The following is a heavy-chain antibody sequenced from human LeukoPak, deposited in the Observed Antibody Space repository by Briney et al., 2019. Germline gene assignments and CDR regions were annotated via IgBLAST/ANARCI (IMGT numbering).Heavy chain of an antibody. D-gene: IGHD4-17*01. CDR1: GFTFDDYA. CDR3: AKEDYVQDAFDI. V-gene: IGHV3-9*01. Sequence: GGSLRLSCAASGFTFDDYAMHWVRQAPGKGLEWVSGISWNSGSIGYADSVKGRFTISRDNAKNSLYLQMNSLRAEDTALYYCAKEDYVQDAFDIWGQGTMVTASS. CDR2: ISWNSGSI. J-gene: IGHJ3*02.